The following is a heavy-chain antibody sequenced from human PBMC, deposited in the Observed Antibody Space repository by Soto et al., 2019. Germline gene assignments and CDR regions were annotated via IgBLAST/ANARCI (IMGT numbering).Heavy chain of an antibody. CDR2: IDQHGSEK. CDR1: GFMFTSYS. V-gene: IGHV3-7*03. CDR3: ARGGSGYVWFNEF. D-gene: IGHD3-22*01. Sequence: EVQLVESGGGLVHPGGSLRLSCVASGFMFTSYSMSWVRQAPGKGLEWVTNIDQHGSEKKYVDSVKGRFTISRDNAKNSVSLQMNSLRAEDTAVYYCARGGSGYVWFNEFWGQGTLVTVSS. J-gene: IGHJ4*02.